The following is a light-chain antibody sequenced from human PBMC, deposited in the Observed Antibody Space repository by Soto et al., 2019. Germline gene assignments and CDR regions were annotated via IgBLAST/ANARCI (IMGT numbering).Light chain of an antibody. J-gene: IGKJ1*01. CDR2: DAS. CDR1: QSVGTF. CDR3: QQCNNWPQWT. V-gene: IGKV3-11*01. Sequence: IVLTQSPATLSLSPGERATLSCRASQSVGTFFAWYQQKPGQAPRLLIYDASNRATGIPARFSGSGSGTDFTLTISSLEPEDFAVYYCQQCNNWPQWTFGQGTKVEIK.